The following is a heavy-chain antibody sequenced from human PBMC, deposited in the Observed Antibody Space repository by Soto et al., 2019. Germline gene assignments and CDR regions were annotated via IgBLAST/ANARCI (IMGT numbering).Heavy chain of an antibody. D-gene: IGHD6-19*01. V-gene: IGHV3-33*01. J-gene: IGHJ6*02. CDR2: IWYDGSNK. CDR3: ARSIAVAGLGMDV. CDR1: GFTFSSYG. Sequence: LRLSCAASGFTFSSYGMHWVRQAPGKGLEWVAVIWYDGSNKYYADSVKGRFTISRDNSKNTLYLQMNSLRAEDTAVYYCARSIAVAGLGMDVWAQGTTVTVSS.